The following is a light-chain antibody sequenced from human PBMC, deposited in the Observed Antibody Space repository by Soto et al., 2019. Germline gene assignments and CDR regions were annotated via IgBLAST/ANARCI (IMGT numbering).Light chain of an antibody. CDR3: QSYDSSLSGHVV. V-gene: IGLV1-40*01. CDR1: SSNIGAGYD. J-gene: IGLJ2*01. Sequence: QSVLTQPPSVSGAPGQRVTISCTGSSSNIGAGYDVNWYHQLPGTAPKLLIYDNSNRPSGVPDRFSGSKFGTSASLAITGLQAEDEADYYCQSYDSSLSGHVVFGGGTKLTVL. CDR2: DNS.